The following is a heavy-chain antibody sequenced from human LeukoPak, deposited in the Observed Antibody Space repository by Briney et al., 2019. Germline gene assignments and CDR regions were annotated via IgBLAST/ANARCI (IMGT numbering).Heavy chain of an antibody. V-gene: IGHV3-30*04. CDR3: ARETDTAMGYGMDV. D-gene: IGHD5-18*01. CDR1: GFTFSSYA. J-gene: IGHJ6*02. Sequence: GSLRLSCAASGFTFSSYAMHWVRQAPGKGLEWVAVISYDGSNKYYADSVKGRFTISRDNSKNTLYLQMNSLRAEDTAVYYCARETDTAMGYGMDVWGQGTTVTVSS. CDR2: ISYDGSNK.